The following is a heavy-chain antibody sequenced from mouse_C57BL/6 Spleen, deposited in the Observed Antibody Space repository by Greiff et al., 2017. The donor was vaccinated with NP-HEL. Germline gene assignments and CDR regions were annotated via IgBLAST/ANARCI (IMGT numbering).Heavy chain of an antibody. J-gene: IGHJ2*01. V-gene: IGHV1-54*01. Sequence: QVQLQQSGAELVRPGTSVKVSCKASGYAFTNYLIEWVKQRPGHGLAWIGVIIPGSGGTNYNEKLKGKATLTADKSSSTAYMQLSSLTSEDSAVYFCAREGGWSVDDWGQGTTLTVSS. D-gene: IGHD2-3*01. CDR1: GYAFTNYL. CDR2: IIPGSGGT. CDR3: AREGGWSVDD.